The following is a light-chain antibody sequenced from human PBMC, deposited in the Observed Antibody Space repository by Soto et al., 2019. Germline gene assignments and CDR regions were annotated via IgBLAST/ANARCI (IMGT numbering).Light chain of an antibody. CDR2: GAS. V-gene: IGKV3-20*01. J-gene: IGKJ2*01. Sequence: PGERATLSCRASQSVSSSYLAWYQQKPGQAPRLLIYGASSRATGIPDRFSGSGSGTDFTLTISRLEPEDFAVYYCQQYGSSPLTFGQGTKLEIK. CDR3: QQYGSSPLT. CDR1: QSVSSSY.